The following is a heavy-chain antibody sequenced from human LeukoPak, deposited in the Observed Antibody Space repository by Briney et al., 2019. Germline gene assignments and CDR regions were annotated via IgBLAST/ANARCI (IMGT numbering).Heavy chain of an antibody. J-gene: IGHJ5*02. CDR3: ARSATSSSSRINWFDA. D-gene: IGHD6-6*01. CDR2: ITSSSSYI. CDR1: GFTFSSRT. V-gene: IGHV3-21*01. Sequence: GGSLGLSCGASGFTFSSRTMNWVRQAPGKGLEWVSSITSSSSYIFYVDSVKGRFTISRDNAKNSLHLQMDSLRAEDSAVYYCARSATSSSSRINWFDAWGQGTLVTVSS.